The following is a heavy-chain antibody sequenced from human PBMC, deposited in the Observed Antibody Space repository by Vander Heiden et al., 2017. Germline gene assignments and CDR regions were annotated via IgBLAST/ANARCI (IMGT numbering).Heavy chain of an antibody. CDR1: CFTFSSYA. Sequence: EVQLLESGGGLVQPGGSLRLSCAASCFTFSSYAMSWVRQAPGKGLEWVSAISGSGGSTYYADSVKGRFTISRDNSKNTLYLQMNSLRAEDTAVYYCAKGRNDFWSGYLYYWGQGTLVTVSS. D-gene: IGHD3-3*01. V-gene: IGHV3-23*01. CDR3: AKGRNDFWSGYLYY. J-gene: IGHJ4*02. CDR2: ISGSGGST.